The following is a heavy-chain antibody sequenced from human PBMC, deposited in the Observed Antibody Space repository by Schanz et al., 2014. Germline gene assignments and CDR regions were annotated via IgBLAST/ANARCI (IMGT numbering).Heavy chain of an antibody. CDR3: ARGYGDSPTDF. CDR2: IIPILGIA. V-gene: IGHV1-69*02. D-gene: IGHD4-17*01. CDR1: GGTFNSYT. Sequence: QVQLVQSGAEVKKPGSSMTVSFKSSGGTFNSYTINWVRQAPGQGLEWMGRIIPILGIANYAQKFQDRVTITADRSTSTAYMELSSLRSEDTAVYYCARGYGDSPTDFWGQGTLVTVSS. J-gene: IGHJ4*02.